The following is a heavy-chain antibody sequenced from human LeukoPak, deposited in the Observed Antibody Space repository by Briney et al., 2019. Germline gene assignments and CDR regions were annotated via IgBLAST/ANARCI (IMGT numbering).Heavy chain of an antibody. V-gene: IGHV4-31*03. J-gene: IGHJ5*02. Sequence: SETLSLTCTVSGGSISSCGYYWSWIRQHPGQGLEWIGYIYYSGSTYYNPSLKSRVTISVDTSKNQFSLKLSSVTAADTAVYYCAREPMVRGVDWLRGFDPWGQGTLVTVSS. CDR3: AREPMVRGVDWLRGFDP. CDR2: IYYSGST. D-gene: IGHD3-10*01. CDR1: GGSISSCGYY.